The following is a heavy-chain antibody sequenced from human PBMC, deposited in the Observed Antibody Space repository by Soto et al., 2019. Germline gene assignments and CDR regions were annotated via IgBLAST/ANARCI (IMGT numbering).Heavy chain of an antibody. V-gene: IGHV4-4*02. J-gene: IGHJ4*02. CDR2: AYHNGLT. CDR1: GDSISSNVW. Sequence: SETLSLTCAVSGDSISSNVWWSWVRQPPGKGLEWIGEAYHNGLTDYNPSLKSRVTMSVDTSKNEFSLKLTSVTAADTAIYYCARDDEVQGESDGFDYWGQGTLVTVSS. CDR3: ARDDEVQGESDGFDY.